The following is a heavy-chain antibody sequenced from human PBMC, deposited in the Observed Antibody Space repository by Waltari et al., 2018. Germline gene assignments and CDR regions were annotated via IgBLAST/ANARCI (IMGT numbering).Heavy chain of an antibody. J-gene: IGHJ5*02. Sequence: QVQLVQSGAEVKKPGASVKVSCKASGYTFTGYYMHWVRQAPGQGLEWMGWSNPNSGGTNYAQKFQGRVTMTRETSISTAYMELSRLRSDDTAVYYCARVTTVTTRWFDPWGQGTLVTVSS. D-gene: IGHD4-4*01. CDR3: ARVTTVTTRWFDP. CDR2: SNPNSGGT. CDR1: GYTFTGYY. V-gene: IGHV1-2*02.